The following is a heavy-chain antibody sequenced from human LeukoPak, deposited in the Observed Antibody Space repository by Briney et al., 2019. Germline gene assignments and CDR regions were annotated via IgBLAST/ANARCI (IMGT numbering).Heavy chain of an antibody. CDR2: INHSGST. V-gene: IGHV4-34*01. CDR3: ARQADYGLFDP. Sequence: SETLSLTCAVYGGSFSGYYWSWIRQPPGKGLEWIGEINHSGSTNYNPSLKSRVTISVDTSKNQFSLKLNSVTAADTAVYYCARQADYGLFDPWGQGTLVTVSS. CDR1: GGSFSGYY. D-gene: IGHD3-10*01. J-gene: IGHJ5*02.